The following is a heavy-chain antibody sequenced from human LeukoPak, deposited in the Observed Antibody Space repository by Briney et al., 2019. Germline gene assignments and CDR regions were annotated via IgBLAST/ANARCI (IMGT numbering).Heavy chain of an antibody. Sequence: GGSLRLSCSASGITFSSHAMHWVRQAPGKGLEYVSAISDNGAMTFYADSVKGRFTISRDNSKNTLYLQMSSLRGEDTAVYYCYVSGWTEDIDNWGQGTLVTVSS. D-gene: IGHD6-19*01. J-gene: IGHJ4*02. CDR2: ISDNGAMT. V-gene: IGHV3-64D*06. CDR1: GITFSSHA. CDR3: YVSGWTEDIDN.